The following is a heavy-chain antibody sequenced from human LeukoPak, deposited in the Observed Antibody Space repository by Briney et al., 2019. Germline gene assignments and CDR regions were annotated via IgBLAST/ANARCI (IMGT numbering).Heavy chain of an antibody. Sequence: PGGSLRLSCAASGFTFNNYAMSWVRQAPGKGLEWVSSISGGGDYTFYADSVKGRFTISRDNSKNTLYLQVNSLRAEDTAVYYCAREYLSSGWYFYYYGMDVWGQGTTVTVSS. CDR2: ISGGGDYT. CDR1: GFTFNNYA. D-gene: IGHD6-19*01. J-gene: IGHJ6*02. CDR3: AREYLSSGWYFYYYGMDV. V-gene: IGHV3-23*01.